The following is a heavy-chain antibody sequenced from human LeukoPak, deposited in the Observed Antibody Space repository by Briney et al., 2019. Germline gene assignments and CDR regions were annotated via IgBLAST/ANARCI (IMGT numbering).Heavy chain of an antibody. Sequence: PGGSLRLSCAASGFTVSSNYMSWVRQAPGKGLEWVSAISGSGGSTYYADSVKGRFTISRDNSKNTLYLQMNSLRAEDTAVYYCAKDSGSYSTALDYWGQGTLVTVSS. D-gene: IGHD1-26*01. CDR3: AKDSGSYSTALDY. CDR1: GFTVSSNY. V-gene: IGHV3-23*01. CDR2: ISGSGGST. J-gene: IGHJ4*02.